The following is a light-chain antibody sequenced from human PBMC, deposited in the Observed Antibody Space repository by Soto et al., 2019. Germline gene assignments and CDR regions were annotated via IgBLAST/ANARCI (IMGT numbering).Light chain of an antibody. V-gene: IGKV3-15*01. CDR1: QSVNSN. J-gene: IGKJ4*01. CDR2: GAS. CDR3: QQYNDWPLT. Sequence: EKVMTQSPAALSVSPGERATLSCRASQSVNSNLAWYQRKLGQAPRLLLYGASTRANGIPARFSGSASGTEFTLTISSLQSEDSAVYYCQQYNDWPLTFGGGTKVEIK.